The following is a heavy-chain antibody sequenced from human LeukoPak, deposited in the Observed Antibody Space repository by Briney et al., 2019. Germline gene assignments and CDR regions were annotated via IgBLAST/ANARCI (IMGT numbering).Heavy chain of an antibody. Sequence: GGSLRLSCVGSGFTFSSYWMHWVRQAPGKGLEWISYIGGDGIAFYADSVKGRFTASKDDARKSMYLQMNSLRVEDTAVYYCAKDRANWAIDDWGQGTQVTVSS. CDR1: GFTFSSYW. J-gene: IGHJ4*02. CDR2: IGGDGIA. V-gene: IGHV3-48*04. CDR3: AKDRANWAIDD. D-gene: IGHD3-16*01.